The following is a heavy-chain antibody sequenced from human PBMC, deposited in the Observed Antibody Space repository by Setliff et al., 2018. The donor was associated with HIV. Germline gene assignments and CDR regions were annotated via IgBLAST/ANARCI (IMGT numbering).Heavy chain of an antibody. CDR3: AKDGDYSNNLYDAFDI. V-gene: IGHV3-30*02. J-gene: IGHJ3*02. CDR1: GFTFSSYG. D-gene: IGHD3-16*01. CDR2: IRNDGSDK. Sequence: GGSLRLSCAASGFTFSSYGLHWVRQAPGKGLEWVAFIRNDGSDKHYVESVKGRFTISRDNSKKTLYLQMNRLRPEDTAVYYCAKDGDYSNNLYDAFDIWGQGTMVTVSS.